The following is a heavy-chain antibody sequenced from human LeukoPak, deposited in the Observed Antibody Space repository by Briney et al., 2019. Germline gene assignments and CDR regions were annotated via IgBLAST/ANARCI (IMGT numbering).Heavy chain of an antibody. J-gene: IGHJ4*02. D-gene: IGHD4-17*01. Sequence: ETLSLTCTVSGGSISSYYWSWIRQPPGKGLEWIGYIYYSGSTNYNPSLKSRVTISVDTSKNQFSLKLSSVTAADTAVYYCARVRDYGDSAHPDYWGQGTLVTVSS. CDR2: IYYSGST. V-gene: IGHV4-59*01. CDR3: ARVRDYGDSAHPDY. CDR1: GGSISSYY.